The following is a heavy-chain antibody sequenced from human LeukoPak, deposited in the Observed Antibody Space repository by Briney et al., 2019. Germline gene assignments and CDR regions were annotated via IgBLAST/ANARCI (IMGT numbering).Heavy chain of an antibody. CDR2: ISGSGGST. CDR1: GFTFSSYA. Sequence: GGSLRLSCAASGFTFSSYAMSWVRQAPGKGLEWVSAISGSGGSTYYADSVKGRFTISRDSSKNTLYLQMNSLRAEDTAVYYCAKRRFSHYYDSSGYGHYFDYWGQGTLVTVSS. D-gene: IGHD3-22*01. V-gene: IGHV3-23*01. CDR3: AKRRFSHYYDSSGYGHYFDY. J-gene: IGHJ4*02.